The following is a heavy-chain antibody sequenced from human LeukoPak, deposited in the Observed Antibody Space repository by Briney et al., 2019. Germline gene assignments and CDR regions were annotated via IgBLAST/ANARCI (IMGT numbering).Heavy chain of an antibody. V-gene: IGHV4-34*01. CDR2: INHSGST. Sequence: PSETLSLTCAVYGGSFSGYYWSWIRQPPGKGLEWIGEINHSGSTNYNPSLKSRVTISVDTSKNQFSLKLSSVTAADTAVYYCARGRNLNWFDPWGQGTLVTVSS. CDR3: ARGRNLNWFDP. CDR1: GGSFSGYY. J-gene: IGHJ5*02.